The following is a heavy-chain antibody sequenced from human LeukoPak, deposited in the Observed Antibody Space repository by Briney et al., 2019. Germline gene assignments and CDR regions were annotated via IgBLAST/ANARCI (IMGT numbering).Heavy chain of an antibody. CDR1: GGSISSYY. CDR3: ARAGYDTSGFWYFDL. V-gene: IGHV4-4*07. D-gene: IGHD3-22*01. CDR2: IYTSGST. J-gene: IGHJ2*01. Sequence: SETLSLTCTVSGGSISSYYWSWIRQPAGKGLEWIGRIYTSGSTNYNPSLKSRATISEDTSKKQFSLKLSSVTAADTAVYYCARAGYDTSGFWYFDLWGRGTLVTVSS.